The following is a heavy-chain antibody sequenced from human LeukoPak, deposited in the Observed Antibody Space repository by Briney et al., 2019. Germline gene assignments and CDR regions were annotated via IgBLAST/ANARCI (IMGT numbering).Heavy chain of an antibody. D-gene: IGHD3-3*01. J-gene: IGHJ4*02. Sequence: GGSLRLSCAASGFTVSSNYMSWVRQAPGKGLEWVSVIYSGGSTYYADSVKGRFTISRDNSKNTLYLQMNSLRAEDTAVYYCAKDFSYDFWSGPYYFDYWGQGTLVTVSS. CDR2: IYSGGST. CDR1: GFTVSSNY. V-gene: IGHV3-53*05. CDR3: AKDFSYDFWSGPYYFDY.